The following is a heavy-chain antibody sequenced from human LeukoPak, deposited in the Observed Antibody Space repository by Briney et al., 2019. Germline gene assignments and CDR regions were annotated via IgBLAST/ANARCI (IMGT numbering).Heavy chain of an antibody. D-gene: IGHD6-19*01. V-gene: IGHV4-39*01. CDR3: ARLSSQWLSLAYFDF. CDR1: GCSISRSSYY. Sequence: SETLSLTCTVSGCSISRSSYYWGWIRQPPGKGLEWIGSIYNSGNTHYNPSLKSRVTILVDTTKNQFSLNVRSATAADTAMYYCARLSSQWLSLAYFDFCGQGALVTVSP. J-gene: IGHJ4*02. CDR2: IYNSGNT.